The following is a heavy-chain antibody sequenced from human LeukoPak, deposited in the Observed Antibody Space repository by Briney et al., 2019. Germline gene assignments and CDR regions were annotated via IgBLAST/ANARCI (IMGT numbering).Heavy chain of an antibody. J-gene: IGHJ4*02. CDR2: ISYDGTNK. CDR1: GFTFSSYA. Sequence: GGSLRLSCAVSGFTFSSYAIHWVRQAPGKGLERVAVISYDGTNKYYADSVKGRFTISRDSSKNTLYLQMNSLRAEDTAVYYCARGSLVIVPAALNSYFDYWGQGTLVTVSS. V-gene: IGHV3-30*04. CDR3: ARGSLVIVPAALNSYFDY. D-gene: IGHD2-2*01.